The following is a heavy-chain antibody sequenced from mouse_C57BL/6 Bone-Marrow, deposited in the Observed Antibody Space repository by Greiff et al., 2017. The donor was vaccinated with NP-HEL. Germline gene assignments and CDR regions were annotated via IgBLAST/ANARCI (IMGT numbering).Heavy chain of an antibody. CDR3: ARSGIYDGYYGFAY. D-gene: IGHD2-3*01. Sequence: VQLKQSGPGLVKPSQSLSLTCSVTGYSITSGYYWNWIRQFPGNKLEWMGYISYDGSNNYNPSLKNRISITRDTSKNQFFLKLNSVTTEDTATYYCARSGIYDGYYGFAYWGQGTLVTVSA. CDR2: ISYDGSN. CDR1: GYSITSGYY. V-gene: IGHV3-6*01. J-gene: IGHJ3*01.